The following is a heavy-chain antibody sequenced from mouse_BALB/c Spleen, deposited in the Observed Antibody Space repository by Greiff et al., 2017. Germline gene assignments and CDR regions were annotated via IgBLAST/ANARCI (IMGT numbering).Heavy chain of an antibody. CDR3: ARCNYASYAMDY. CDR1: GFAFSSYD. CDR2: ISSGGGST. D-gene: IGHD2-1*01. V-gene: IGHV5-12-1*01. J-gene: IGHJ4*01. Sequence: EVKLVESGGGLVQPGGSLKLSCAASGFAFSSYDMSWVRQTPEKRLEWVAYISSGGGSTYYPDTVKGRFTISRDNAKNTLYLQMSSLKSEDTAMYYCARCNYASYAMDYWGQGTSVTVSS.